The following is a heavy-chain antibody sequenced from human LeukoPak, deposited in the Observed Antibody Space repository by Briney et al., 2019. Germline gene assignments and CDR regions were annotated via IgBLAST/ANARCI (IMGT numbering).Heavy chain of an antibody. D-gene: IGHD6-13*01. V-gene: IGHV3-11*06. J-gene: IGHJ5*02. CDR2: ISSSSSYI. Sequence: GGSLRLSCAASGFTFSDYYMSWIRQAPGKGLEWVSSISSSSSYIYYADSVKGRFTISRDNAKNSLYLQMNSLRAEDTAVYYCARDHSSSWYREYNWFDPWGQGTLVTVSS. CDR1: GFTFSDYY. CDR3: ARDHSSSWYREYNWFDP.